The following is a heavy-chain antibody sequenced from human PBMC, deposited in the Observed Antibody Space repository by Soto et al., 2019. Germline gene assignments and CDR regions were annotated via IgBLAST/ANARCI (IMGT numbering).Heavy chain of an antibody. V-gene: IGHV3-48*02. CDR1: GFTFSAYA. D-gene: IGHD1-1*01. Sequence: GGSLRLSCEGSGFTFSAYAMNWVRQAPGKGLEWVSYISSRSDTLYYADSVKGRFTISRDNAKNSVYLQVNNLRDEDTAVYYCARSGDNYNRLDYWGQGTPVTVSS. CDR2: ISSRSDTL. CDR3: ARSGDNYNRLDY. J-gene: IGHJ4*02.